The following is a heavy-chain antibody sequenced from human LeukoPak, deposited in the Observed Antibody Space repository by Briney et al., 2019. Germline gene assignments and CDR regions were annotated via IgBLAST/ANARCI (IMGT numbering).Heavy chain of an antibody. CDR1: GYTFTGYY. D-gene: IGHD3-22*01. Sequence: ASVKVSCKASGYTFTGYYMHWVRQAPGQGLEWMGIINPSGGSTSYAQKFQGRVTMTRDMSTSTVYMELSSLRSEDTAVYYCAREVSTDSSGYYGHNWFDPWGQGTLVTVSS. V-gene: IGHV1-46*01. CDR2: INPSGGST. J-gene: IGHJ5*02. CDR3: AREVSTDSSGYYGHNWFDP.